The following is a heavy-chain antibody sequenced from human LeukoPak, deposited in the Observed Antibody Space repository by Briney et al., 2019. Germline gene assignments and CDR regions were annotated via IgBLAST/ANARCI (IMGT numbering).Heavy chain of an antibody. Sequence: GTLSLTCTVSGGSISSYYWSWIRQPPGKGLEWIGFIFYSGTTNYNPSLKSRVTISVDTSKNQFSLKLSSVTAADTAVYYCARGGWNKFDYWGQGTLVTVSS. CDR2: IFYSGTT. CDR1: GGSISSYY. V-gene: IGHV4-59*01. D-gene: IGHD3-22*01. CDR3: ARGGWNKFDY. J-gene: IGHJ4*02.